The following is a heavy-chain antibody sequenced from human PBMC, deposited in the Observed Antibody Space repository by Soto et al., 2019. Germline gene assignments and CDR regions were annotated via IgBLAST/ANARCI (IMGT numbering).Heavy chain of an antibody. V-gene: IGHV4-59*08. J-gene: IGHJ6*03. CDR3: ARHVGAAAEKGSYYYYYMDV. D-gene: IGHD6-13*01. CDR1: GGSISSYY. Sequence: SETLSLTCTVSGGSISSYYWSWIRQPPGKGLEWIGYIYYSGSTNYNPSLKSRVTISVDTSKNQFSLKLSSVTAADTAVYYCARHVGAAAEKGSYYYYYMDVWGKGTTVTVSS. CDR2: IYYSGST.